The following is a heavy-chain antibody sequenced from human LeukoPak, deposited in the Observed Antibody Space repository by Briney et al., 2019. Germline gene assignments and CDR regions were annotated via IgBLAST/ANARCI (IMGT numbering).Heavy chain of an antibody. CDR3: AKDARRTSGWYFFDY. CDR1: GFAFSSQD. V-gene: IGHV3-23*01. J-gene: IGHJ4*02. CDR2: ISDSGGRT. Sequence: GGSLRLSCAASGFAFSSQDMGWVRQAPGKGLEWASAISDSGGRTYYADSVRGRFTISRDNSKNMLFLQMNSLRAEDTAVYYCAKDARRTSGWYFFDYWGQGTLVTVSS. D-gene: IGHD6-19*01.